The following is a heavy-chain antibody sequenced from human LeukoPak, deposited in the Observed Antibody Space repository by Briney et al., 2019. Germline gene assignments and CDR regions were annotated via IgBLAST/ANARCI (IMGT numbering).Heavy chain of an antibody. CDR3: ARASAHYYGSGPMDV. D-gene: IGHD3-10*01. CDR2: ISSSSSTI. V-gene: IGHV3-48*01. Sequence: PGGSLRLSCAASGFTFSSYSMNWVRQAPGKGLEWVSYISSSSSTIYYADSVKGRFTISRDNAKNSLYLQMNSLRAEDTAVYYCARASAHYYGSGPMDVWGKGTTVTVSS. J-gene: IGHJ6*04. CDR1: GFTFSSYS.